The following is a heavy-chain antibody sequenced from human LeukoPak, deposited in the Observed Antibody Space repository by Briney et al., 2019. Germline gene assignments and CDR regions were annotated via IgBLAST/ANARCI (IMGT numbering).Heavy chain of an antibody. D-gene: IGHD5-24*01. V-gene: IGHV3-23*01. J-gene: IGHJ4*02. Sequence: PGGSLRLSCEASGFTFSFSAMSWVRQAPGKGLEWVSNIIGNSVSTYYAEFVKGRFTISRDNSNNTLFLQMDSLRAEDTAVYYCAKGRRDGYNYPFFDHWGQGALVNVSS. CDR2: IIGNSVST. CDR3: AKGRRDGYNYPFFDH. CDR1: GFTFSFSA.